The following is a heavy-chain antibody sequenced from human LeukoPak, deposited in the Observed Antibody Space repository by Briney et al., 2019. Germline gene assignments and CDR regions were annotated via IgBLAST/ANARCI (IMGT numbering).Heavy chain of an antibody. Sequence: ASVKVSCKASGYTFTSYAMHWVRQAPGQRLEWMGWINAGNGNTKYSQKFQGRVTITRDTSASTAYMELSSLRSEDTAVYYCARDRGFGEHYYYGMDVWGQGTTVTVSS. CDR1: GYTFTSYA. CDR2: INAGNGNT. D-gene: IGHD3-10*01. V-gene: IGHV1-3*01. J-gene: IGHJ6*02. CDR3: ARDRGFGEHYYYGMDV.